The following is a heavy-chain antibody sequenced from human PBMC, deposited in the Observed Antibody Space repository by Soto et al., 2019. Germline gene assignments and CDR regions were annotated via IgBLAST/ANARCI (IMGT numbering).Heavy chain of an antibody. Sequence: SETLSLTCTVSGGSISSSSYYWGWIRQPPGKGLEWIGSIYYSGSTYYNPSLKSRVTISVDTSKNQFSLKLSSVTAADTAVYYCARQGLFGYCSGGSCLGGFDYWGQGTLVTVSS. J-gene: IGHJ4*02. V-gene: IGHV4-39*01. CDR1: GGSISSSSYY. D-gene: IGHD2-15*01. CDR3: ARQGLFGYCSGGSCLGGFDY. CDR2: IYYSGST.